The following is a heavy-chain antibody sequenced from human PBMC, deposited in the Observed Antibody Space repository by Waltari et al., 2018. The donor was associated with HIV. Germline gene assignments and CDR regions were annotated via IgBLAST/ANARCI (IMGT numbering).Heavy chain of an antibody. CDR3: ARAPLWEIGSRYPGATGWFDP. CDR1: GYSISSGSY. CDR2: IYHSGST. V-gene: IGHV4-38-2*02. J-gene: IGHJ5*02. Sequence: QVQLQESGPGLVKPSETLSLTCTVSGYSISSGSYWGWIRQPPGKGLEWIGSIYHSGSTYYNPSLKSRVTISVDTSKNQFSLKLSSVTAADTAVYYCARAPLWEIGSRYPGATGWFDPWGQGTLVTVSS. D-gene: IGHD1-26*01.